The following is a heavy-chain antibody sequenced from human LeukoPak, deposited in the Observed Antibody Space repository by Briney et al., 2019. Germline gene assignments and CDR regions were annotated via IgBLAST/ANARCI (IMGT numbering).Heavy chain of an antibody. J-gene: IGHJ2*01. CDR2: IYYSGRT. CDR1: GGSISSSSYY. Sequence: SETLSLTCTVSGGSISSSSYYWGWIRQPPGKGLEWIGSIYYSGRTFYNPSLKSRVTISVDTSKNQFSLKLSSVTAADTAVYYCARVAVVTNSYWYFDLWGRGTLVTVSS. D-gene: IGHD4-23*01. V-gene: IGHV4-39*07. CDR3: ARVAVVTNSYWYFDL.